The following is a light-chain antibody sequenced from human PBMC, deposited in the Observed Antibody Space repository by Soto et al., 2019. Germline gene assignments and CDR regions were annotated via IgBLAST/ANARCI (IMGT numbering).Light chain of an antibody. CDR2: ANS. CDR1: SSNIGAGYD. Sequence: QSVLTQPPSVSGAPGQRVTISCTGSSSNIGAGYDVHWYQQLPGTAPKVLIYANSHRPSGVPDRFSGSQSGTSASLAITGLQAEDEADYYCASYTRTTTLVFGGGTKLTVL. J-gene: IGLJ2*01. CDR3: ASYTRTTTLV. V-gene: IGLV1-40*01.